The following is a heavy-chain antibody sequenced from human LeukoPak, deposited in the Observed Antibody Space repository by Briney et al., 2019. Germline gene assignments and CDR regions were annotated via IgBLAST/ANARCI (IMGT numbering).Heavy chain of an antibody. V-gene: IGHV4-4*02. CDR1: GGSISSTNW. Sequence: PSGTLSLTCAVSGGSISSTNWWSWVRQPPGKGLEWIGEIYHSGSTNYNPSLNSRVTISVDKSKNHFSLKLSSVTAADTAVYYCARGLRYSYGVDYWGQGTLVTVSS. J-gene: IGHJ4*02. D-gene: IGHD5-18*01. CDR3: ARGLRYSYGVDY. CDR2: IYHSGST.